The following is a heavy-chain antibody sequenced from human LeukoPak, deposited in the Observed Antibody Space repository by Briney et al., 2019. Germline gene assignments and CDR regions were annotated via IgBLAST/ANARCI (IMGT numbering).Heavy chain of an antibody. CDR2: ISGSGGST. D-gene: IGHD5-24*01. CDR1: GFTFSSYA. J-gene: IGHJ4*02. V-gene: IGHV3-23*01. Sequence: PGGSLRLSCAASGFTFSSYAMSWVRQAPGKGLEWVSAISGSGGSTYYADSVKGRFTISRDNSKNTLYLQMNSLGAEDTAVYYCAKAHLRGRPFRLDYWGQGTLVTVSS. CDR3: AKAHLRGRPFRLDY.